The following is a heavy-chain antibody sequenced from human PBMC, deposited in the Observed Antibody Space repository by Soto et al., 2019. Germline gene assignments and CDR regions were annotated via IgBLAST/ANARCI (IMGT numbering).Heavy chain of an antibody. V-gene: IGHV3-30*04. CDR2: ISRDGTNK. J-gene: IGHJ4*02. D-gene: IGHD3-10*01. CDR1: GFTFSRYA. CDR3: ARSRSGAVADSFDF. Sequence: GGSLRLSCAASGFTFSRYAIHWVRQAPGKGLEWMAVISRDGTNKYYVDSVKGRFTISRDNSRNTLYLQMNSLRHEDAAVYYCARSRSGAVADSFDFWGQGTLVTVS.